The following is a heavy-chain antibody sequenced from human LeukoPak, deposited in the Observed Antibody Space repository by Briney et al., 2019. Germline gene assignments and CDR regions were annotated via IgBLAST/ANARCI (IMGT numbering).Heavy chain of an antibody. Sequence: PGGSLRLSCAASGFTFSSYAMSWVRQAPGKGLEWVSAISGSGGSTYYADSVKGRFTISRDNSKNTLYLQMDSLRAEDTAVYYCAKGGAPIFSTRRYYGMDVWGQGTTVTVSS. D-gene: IGHD3-3*01. V-gene: IGHV3-23*01. CDR2: ISGSGGST. CDR3: AKGGAPIFSTRRYYGMDV. J-gene: IGHJ6*02. CDR1: GFTFSSYA.